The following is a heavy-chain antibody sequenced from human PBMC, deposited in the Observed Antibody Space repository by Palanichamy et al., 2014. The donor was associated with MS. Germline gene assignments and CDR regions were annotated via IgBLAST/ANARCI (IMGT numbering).Heavy chain of an antibody. CDR3: ARPTPYFDS. CDR1: GSTFSDYY. J-gene: IGHJ4*02. CDR2: ISTSGDTI. Sequence: QVQLVESGGGLVKPGGSLRLSCAASGSTFSDYYMSWIRQAPGKGLEWVSYISTSGDTIYYADSVKGRFTISRDNAKKSLFLEMNSLRAEDTALYYCARPTPYFDSWGQGTLVTVSS. V-gene: IGHV3-11*01.